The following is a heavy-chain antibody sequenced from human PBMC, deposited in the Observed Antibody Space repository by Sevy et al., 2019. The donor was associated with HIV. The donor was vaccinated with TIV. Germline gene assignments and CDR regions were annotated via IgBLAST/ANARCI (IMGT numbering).Heavy chain of an antibody. CDR3: ARDSRGYCTSGTCTEVTLDF. V-gene: IGHV1-2*02. J-gene: IGHJ4*02. Sequence: ASVKVSCRAPGYNVIENYIHWVRQAPGQGLEWMGWLNPQTGGSKSAQKFQGRVTMTRDTSVNTVYMELSGLRSNDTAIYYCARDSRGYCTSGTCTEVTLDFWGQGSMVTVSS. CDR2: LNPQTGGS. D-gene: IGHD2-8*01. CDR1: GYNVIENY.